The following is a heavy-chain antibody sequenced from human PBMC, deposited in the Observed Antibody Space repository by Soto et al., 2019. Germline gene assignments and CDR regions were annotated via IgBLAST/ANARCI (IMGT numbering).Heavy chain of an antibody. CDR1: GYIFVNYG. D-gene: IGHD3-16*01. Sequence: QVQLVQSGDEVRKPGSSVKVSCKASGYIFVNYGIAWVRQAPGQRLEWMGWISPYSGNTHYASKVQGRHTMTTDTSTSTDYMELRSLTSDDTAVYYCSMVDNYVTPTPQDVWGQGTTVTVSS. J-gene: IGHJ6*02. CDR2: ISPYSGNT. CDR3: SMVDNYVTPTPQDV. V-gene: IGHV1-18*01.